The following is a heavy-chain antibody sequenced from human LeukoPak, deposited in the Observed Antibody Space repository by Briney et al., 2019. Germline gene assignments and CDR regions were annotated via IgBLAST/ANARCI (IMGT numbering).Heavy chain of an antibody. V-gene: IGHV3-48*02. CDR2: ISSSSSTI. D-gene: IGHD3-3*01. J-gene: IGHJ6*03. Sequence: GGSLRLSCAASGFTFSSYSMNWVRQAPGKGLEWVSFISSSSSTIYYADSVKGRFTISRDNAKNSLYLQMNSLRDEDTAVYYCAREYYDFWSGYAKPYYYYYMDVWGKGTTVTVSS. CDR3: AREYYDFWSGYAKPYYYYYMDV. CDR1: GFTFSSYS.